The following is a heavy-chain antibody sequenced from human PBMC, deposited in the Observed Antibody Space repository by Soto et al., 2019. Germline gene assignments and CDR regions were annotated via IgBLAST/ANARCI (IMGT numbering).Heavy chain of an antibody. D-gene: IGHD3-10*01. V-gene: IGHV4-4*07. CDR2: IYTSGST. CDR3: ARDSDGEPHYYHYGMDV. J-gene: IGHJ6*02. Sequence: PSEILSFTSSGFDSFISIYYWSWIRQPAGKGLEWIGGIYTSGSTNYHPSLKSRATMSVDTSKHQFSLKVSSVTAADTVVYYCARDSDGEPHYYHYGMDVWGQGGTVTI. CDR1: DSFISIYY.